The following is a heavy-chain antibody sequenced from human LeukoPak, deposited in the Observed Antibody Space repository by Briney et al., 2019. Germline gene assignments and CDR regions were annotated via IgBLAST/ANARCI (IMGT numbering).Heavy chain of an antibody. J-gene: IGHJ4*02. CDR1: GFTFSSYA. D-gene: IGHD6-6*01. Sequence: PGGSLRLSCAASGFTFSSYAMSWVRQAPGKGLEWVSSISSSSSYIYYADSVKGRFTISRDNAKNSLYLQMNSLRAEDTAVYYCAKDKIAARYFDYWGQGTLVTVSS. CDR3: AKDKIAARYFDY. CDR2: ISSSSSYI. V-gene: IGHV3-21*01.